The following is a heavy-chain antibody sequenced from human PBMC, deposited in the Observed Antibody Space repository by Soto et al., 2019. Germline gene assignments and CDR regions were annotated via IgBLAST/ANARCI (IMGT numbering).Heavy chain of an antibody. CDR1: GDAIDGNY. CDR2: INPNSGGT. V-gene: IGHV1-2*04. CDR3: ARAGTNGVSP. Sequence: GVSVEASSKDSGDAIDGNYMHWVRQAPGQGLEWMGWINPNSGGTNYAQKFQGWVTMTRDTSISTAYMELSSLRSEGTAVYYCARAGTNGVSPWGQGTLVTVSS. D-gene: IGHD2-8*01. J-gene: IGHJ5*02.